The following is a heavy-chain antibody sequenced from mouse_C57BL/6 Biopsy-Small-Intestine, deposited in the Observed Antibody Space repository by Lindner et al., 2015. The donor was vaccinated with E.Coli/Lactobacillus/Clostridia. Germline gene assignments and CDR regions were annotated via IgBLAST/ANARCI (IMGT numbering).Heavy chain of an antibody. V-gene: IGHV5-6*01. CDR2: ISEGGSYT. J-gene: IGHJ3*01. CDR3: ARGGYDYDGFAY. D-gene: IGHD2-4*01. Sequence: VQLQESGGDLVKPGGSLKVSCAASGFTFSSYGMSWVRQTPDKRLEWVATISEGGSYTYYPDSVKGRFTISRDNAKNTLYLQMSSLKSEDTAMYYCARGGYDYDGFAYWGQGTLVTVSA. CDR1: GFTFSSYG.